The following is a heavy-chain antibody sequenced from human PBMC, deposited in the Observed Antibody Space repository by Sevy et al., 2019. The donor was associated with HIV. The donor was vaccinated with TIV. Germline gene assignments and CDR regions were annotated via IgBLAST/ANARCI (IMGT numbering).Heavy chain of an antibody. CDR2: IRGTGDYT. V-gene: IGHV3-23*01. CDR1: GFTFSSFA. Sequence: GGSLRLSCAASGFTFSSFAMGWVRQAPGKGLDWISVIRGTGDYTYYADSVKGRFTIARDDSKNTLFLQMNSLRAEDTAIFYCAKKMGGGSGMAFLVDYWGQGTLVTVSS. J-gene: IGHJ4*02. CDR3: AKKMGGGSGMAFLVDY. D-gene: IGHD5-18*01.